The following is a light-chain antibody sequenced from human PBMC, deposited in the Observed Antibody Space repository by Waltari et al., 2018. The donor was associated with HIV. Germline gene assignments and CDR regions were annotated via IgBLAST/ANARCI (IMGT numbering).Light chain of an antibody. V-gene: IGLV2-23*02. CDR1: NIDVGHYNL. CDR2: DVS. CDR3: LTYVSDSGSWK. J-gene: IGLJ3*02. Sequence: QCPLHRPSSASGNPGQSGTITCTGTNIDVGHYNLVSCYQQHPGKAPKLLIYDVSKRPSGVSRRFSGSKSGYWSYLKIAGLLAEDESYYHCLTYVSDSGSWKFGGGT.